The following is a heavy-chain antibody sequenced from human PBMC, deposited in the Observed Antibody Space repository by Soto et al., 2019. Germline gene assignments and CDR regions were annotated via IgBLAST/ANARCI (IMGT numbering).Heavy chain of an antibody. CDR3: ARDVAPGSGYYYYYYGMDV. CDR1: GFTFSSYA. CDR2: ISYDGSNK. J-gene: IGHJ6*02. Sequence: PGGSLRLSCAASGFTFSSYAMHWVRQAPGKGLEWVAVISYDGSNKYYADSVKGRFTISRDNSKNTLYLQMNSLRAEDTAVYYSARDVAPGSGYYYYYYGMDVWGQGTTVTVSS. D-gene: IGHD3-22*01. V-gene: IGHV3-30-3*01.